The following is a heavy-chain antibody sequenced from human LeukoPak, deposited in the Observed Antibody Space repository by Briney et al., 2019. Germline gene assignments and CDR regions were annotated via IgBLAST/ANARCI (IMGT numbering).Heavy chain of an antibody. J-gene: IGHJ4*02. Sequence: PSETLSLTCTVSGGSISSYYWSWIRQPPGEGLEWLGYIYYSGSTNYNPSLKSRVTISVDTSKNQFSLKLSSVTAADTAVYYCARVPRGRYCGGDCYSFDYWGQGTLVTVSS. D-gene: IGHD2-21*02. V-gene: IGHV4-59*01. CDR2: IYYSGST. CDR1: GGSISSYY. CDR3: ARVPRGRYCGGDCYSFDY.